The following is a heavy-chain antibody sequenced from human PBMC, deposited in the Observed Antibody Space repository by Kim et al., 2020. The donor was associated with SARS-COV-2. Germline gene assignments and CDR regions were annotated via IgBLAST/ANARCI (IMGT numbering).Heavy chain of an antibody. V-gene: IGHV4-39*01. J-gene: IGHJ1*01. CDR2: IFYSGST. CDR3: ARGYCRGGSCYF. Sequence: SETLSLTCTVSGGSLSSSSYYWGRLRQPPGKGLEGIGCIFYSGSTYSNPSINRRVTITVDSSNTQFSLKLSSVTAAATAVYYCARGYCRGGSCYF. CDR1: GGSLSSSSYY. D-gene: IGHD2-15*01.